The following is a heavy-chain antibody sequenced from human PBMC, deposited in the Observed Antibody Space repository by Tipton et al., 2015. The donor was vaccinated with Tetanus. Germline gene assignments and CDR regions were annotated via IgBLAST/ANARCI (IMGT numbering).Heavy chain of an antibody. D-gene: IGHD3-10*01. CDR3: ARHSGGSEIGYYDDMDV. J-gene: IGHJ6*02. Sequence: QLVQSGAEVKKPGESLRISCKASGYEFISYWIAWVRQMPGKGLERMGVIYPADSDIRNSPSFQGQVTMSVDKSTSTAYLQWRSLKASDSAMYYCARHSGGSEIGYYDDMDVWGQGTTVTVSS. CDR1: GYEFISYW. CDR2: IYPADSDI. V-gene: IGHV5-51*01.